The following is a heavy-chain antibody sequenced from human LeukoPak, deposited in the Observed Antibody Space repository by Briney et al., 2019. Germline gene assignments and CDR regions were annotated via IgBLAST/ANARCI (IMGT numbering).Heavy chain of an antibody. CDR2: INHSGST. Sequence: SETLSLTCAVYGGSFSGYYWSWIRQPPGKGLEWIGEINHSGSTYYNPSLKSRVTISVDRSKNQFSLKLSSVIAADTAVYYCARSNYDYFDYWGQGTLVTVSS. V-gene: IGHV4-34*01. CDR1: GGSFSGYY. D-gene: IGHD3-3*01. J-gene: IGHJ4*02. CDR3: ARSNYDYFDY.